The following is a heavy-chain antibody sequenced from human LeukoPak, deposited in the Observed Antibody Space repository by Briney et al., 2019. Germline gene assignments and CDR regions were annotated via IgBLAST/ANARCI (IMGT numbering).Heavy chain of an antibody. CDR1: GYTLTELS. CDR3: ATPPYCSSTSCHDY. D-gene: IGHD2-2*01. Sequence: GSVKVSCKVSGYTLTELSMHWVRQAPGKGLEWMGGFDPEDGETIYAQKFQGRVTMTEDASTDTAYMELSSLRSEDTAVYYCATPPYCSSTSCHDYWGQGTLVTVSS. CDR2: FDPEDGET. J-gene: IGHJ4*02. V-gene: IGHV1-24*01.